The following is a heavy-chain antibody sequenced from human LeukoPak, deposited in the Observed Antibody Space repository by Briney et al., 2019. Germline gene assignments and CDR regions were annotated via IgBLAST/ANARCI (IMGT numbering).Heavy chain of an antibody. D-gene: IGHD3-22*01. J-gene: IGHJ4*02. CDR1: GFTFSSYW. V-gene: IGHV3-7*01. CDR2: IKQDGGEK. Sequence: PGGSLRLSCAASGFTFSSYWMSWVRQAPRKGLEWVANIKQDGGEKYYMDSVKGRFTISRDNAKNSLYLQMNSLRAEDTAVYYCARPRYYYDSSGYFDYWGQGTLVTVSS. CDR3: ARPRYYYDSSGYFDY.